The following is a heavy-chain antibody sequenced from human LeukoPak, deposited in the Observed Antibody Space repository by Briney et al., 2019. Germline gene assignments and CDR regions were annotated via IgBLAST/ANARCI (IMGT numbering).Heavy chain of an antibody. D-gene: IGHD4-23*01. CDR3: ARHGVTTVVTRGFDY. CDR2: INWNGGST. V-gene: IGHV3-20*04. J-gene: IGHJ4*02. CDR1: GLTFDDYG. Sequence: PGGSLRLSCAASGLTFDDYGMSWVRQAPGKGLEWVSSINWNGGSTGYADSVKGRFTISRDNAKNSLYLQMNSLRDEDTALYYCARHGVTTVVTRGFDYWGQGTLVTVSS.